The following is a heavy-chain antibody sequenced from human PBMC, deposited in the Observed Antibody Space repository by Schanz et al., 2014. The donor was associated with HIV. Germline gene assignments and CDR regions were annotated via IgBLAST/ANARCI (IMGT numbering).Heavy chain of an antibody. CDR1: GLTFGSYA. V-gene: IGHV3-23*01. CDR2: ISGCGGST. CDR3: AKDTFELRNSGVFDW. D-gene: IGHD2-15*01. J-gene: IGHJ4*02. Sequence: EVQLLESGGGLVQPGGSLRLSCAASGLTFGSYAMSWVRQAPGKGLEWVSAISGCGGSTYYADSVKGRLTISRDNSKNTLFLQMNSLRAEDTAVYYCAKDTFELRNSGVFDWWGQGTLVTVSS.